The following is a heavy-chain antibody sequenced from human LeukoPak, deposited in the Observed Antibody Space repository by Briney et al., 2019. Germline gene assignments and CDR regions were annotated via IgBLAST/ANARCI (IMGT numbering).Heavy chain of an antibody. V-gene: IGHV3-30*02. CDR2: IRYDGSNK. CDR3: ARGIQLWSPGDY. J-gene: IGHJ4*02. D-gene: IGHD5-18*01. Sequence: GGSLRLSCAASGFPFSSYGMLWVRRAPGEGGEGVAFIRYDGSNKYYADSVKGRFTISRDNSKNTLYLQMNSLRAEDTAVYYCARGIQLWSPGDYWGQGTLVTVSS. CDR1: GFPFSSYG.